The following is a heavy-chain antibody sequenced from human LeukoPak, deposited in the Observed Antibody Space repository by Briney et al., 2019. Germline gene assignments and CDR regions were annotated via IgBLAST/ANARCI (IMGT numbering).Heavy chain of an antibody. Sequence: PGGSLRLSCAASGFTVSSNYMSWVRQAPGKGLEWVSVTYSGGSTYYADSVKGRFTISRDNSKNTLYLQMNSLRAEDTAVYYCARELYYYDSSGYFDYWGQGTLVTVSS. CDR1: GFTVSSNY. CDR2: TYSGGST. CDR3: ARELYYYDSSGYFDY. V-gene: IGHV3-53*01. D-gene: IGHD3-22*01. J-gene: IGHJ4*02.